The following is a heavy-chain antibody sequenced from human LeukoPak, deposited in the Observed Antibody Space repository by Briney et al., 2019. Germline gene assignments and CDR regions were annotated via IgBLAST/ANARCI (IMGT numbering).Heavy chain of an antibody. CDR3: ARDFRPYNWNYPDAFDI. Sequence: PGRSLRLSCAASGFTFSSYGMHWVRQAPGKGLEWVAVIWYDGSNKYYADSVKGRFTISRDNSKNTLYLQMNSLRAEDTAVYYCARDFRPYNWNYPDAFDIWGQGTMVTVSS. CDR2: IWYDGSNK. D-gene: IGHD1-7*01. CDR1: GFTFSSYG. J-gene: IGHJ3*02. V-gene: IGHV3-33*01.